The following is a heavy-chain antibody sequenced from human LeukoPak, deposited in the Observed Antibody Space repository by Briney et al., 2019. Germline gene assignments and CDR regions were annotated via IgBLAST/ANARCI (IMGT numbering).Heavy chain of an antibody. J-gene: IGHJ3*02. V-gene: IGHV3-23*01. CDR3: AKDQGPMYSSGWYDRDAFDI. Sequence: GGSLRLSCAASGFTFSRYNMKWVRQAPGKGLEWVSAISGSGGSTYYADSVKGRFTISRDNSKNTLYLQMNSLRAEDTAVYYCAKDQGPMYSSGWYDRDAFDIWGQGTMVTVSS. CDR2: ISGSGGST. D-gene: IGHD6-19*01. CDR1: GFTFSRYN.